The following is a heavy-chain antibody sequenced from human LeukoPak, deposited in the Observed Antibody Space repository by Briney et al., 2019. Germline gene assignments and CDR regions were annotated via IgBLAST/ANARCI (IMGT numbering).Heavy chain of an antibody. Sequence: GASVKVSCKASGGTFSSYAISRVRQAPGQGLEWMGGIIPIFGTANYAQKFQGRVTTTADESTSTAYMELSSLRSEDTAVYYCARDLGEQRNGYNYEAFDYWGQGTLVTVSS. V-gene: IGHV1-69*01. CDR1: GGTFSSYA. J-gene: IGHJ4*02. CDR2: IIPIFGTA. D-gene: IGHD5-24*01. CDR3: ARDLGEQRNGYNYEAFDY.